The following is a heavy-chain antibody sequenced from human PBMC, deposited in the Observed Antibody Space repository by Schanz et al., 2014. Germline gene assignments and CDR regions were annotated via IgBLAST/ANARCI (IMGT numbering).Heavy chain of an antibody. CDR2: ISAYNGNT. Sequence: QVQLVQSGAEVKKPGASVKVSCKASGYTFTSYGISWVRQAPGQGLEWMGWISAYNGNTNYAQKLQGRVTMTTDTSTSTAYMELRTLRSDDTAVYYWARDNLVSSSWYNYYGMDVWGQGTTVTVSS. J-gene: IGHJ6*02. CDR3: ARDNLVSSSWYNYYGMDV. CDR1: GYTFTSYG. D-gene: IGHD6-13*01. V-gene: IGHV1-18*01.